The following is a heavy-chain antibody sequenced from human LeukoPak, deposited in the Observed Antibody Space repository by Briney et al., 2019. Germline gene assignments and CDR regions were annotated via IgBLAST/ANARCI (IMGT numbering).Heavy chain of an antibody. CDR2: ISGSGGST. D-gene: IGHD4-17*01. J-gene: IGHJ6*02. CDR3: AKSYTPTHHGDYLLGYYYYYDMDV. V-gene: IGHV3-23*01. Sequence: GGSLRLSCAASGFTFSSYAMSWVRQAPGKGLEWVSAISGSGGSTYYADSVKGRFTISRDNSKNTLYLQMNSLRAEDTAVYYCAKSYTPTHHGDYLLGYYYYYDMDVWGQGTTVTVSS. CDR1: GFTFSSYA.